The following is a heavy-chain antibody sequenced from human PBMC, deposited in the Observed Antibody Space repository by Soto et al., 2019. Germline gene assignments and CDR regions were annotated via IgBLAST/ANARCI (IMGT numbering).Heavy chain of an antibody. CDR2: ISAYNGNT. D-gene: IGHD5-12*01. V-gene: IGHV1-18*01. CDR3: ARGDSGYVPSRYYYYMDV. CDR1: GYTFTSYG. Sequence: GASVKVSCKASGYTFTSYGISWVRQAPGQGLEWMGWISAYNGNTNYAQKLQGRVTMTTDTSTSTAYMELRSLRSDDTAVYYCARGDSGYVPSRYYYYMDVWGKGTTVTVSS. J-gene: IGHJ6*03.